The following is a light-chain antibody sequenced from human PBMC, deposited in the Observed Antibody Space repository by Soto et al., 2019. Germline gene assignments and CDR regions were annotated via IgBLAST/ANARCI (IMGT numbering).Light chain of an antibody. CDR3: SSYTSSSTLPV. CDR1: SSDVGGYNY. Sequence: QSALTQPASVSGSPGQSITISCTGTSSDVGGYNYVSWYQQHPGKAPKLMIYEVSNRPSGVSTRFSGSKSGNTASLTISGLQAEDEADYYCSSYTSSSTLPVFGGGTKVTVL. V-gene: IGLV2-14*01. J-gene: IGLJ2*01. CDR2: EVS.